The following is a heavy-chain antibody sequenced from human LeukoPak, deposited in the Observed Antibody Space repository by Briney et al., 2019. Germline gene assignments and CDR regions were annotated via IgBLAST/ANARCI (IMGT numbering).Heavy chain of an antibody. J-gene: IGHJ4*02. CDR3: AKVGLTVTTILDYFDY. Sequence: GGSLRLSCAASGFTFSSYGMHWVRQAPGKGLEWVALISYDGSNTYYTDSVKGRFTISRDNSKNTLYLQMNSLRTEDTAVYYCAKVGLTVTTILDYFDYWGQGTLVTVSS. V-gene: IGHV3-30*18. D-gene: IGHD4-11*01. CDR1: GFTFSSYG. CDR2: ISYDGSNT.